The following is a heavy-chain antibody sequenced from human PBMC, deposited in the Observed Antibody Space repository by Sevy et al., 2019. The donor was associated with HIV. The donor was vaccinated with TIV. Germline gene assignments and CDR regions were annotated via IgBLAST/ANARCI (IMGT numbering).Heavy chain of an antibody. J-gene: IGHJ4*02. CDR2: MFFSGNT. CDR3: ARQWGIVDRAFDN. CDR1: GGSISRSSYD. V-gene: IGHV4-39*01. D-gene: IGHD2-21*01. Sequence: SEILSLTCTVSGGSISRSSYDCGWIRQPPGKGLEWIGSMFFSGNTYYNPSLKSRVTIFVDRSKNQISLRLTSVTASDTAVYYCARQWGIVDRAFDNWGQGTQVTVSS.